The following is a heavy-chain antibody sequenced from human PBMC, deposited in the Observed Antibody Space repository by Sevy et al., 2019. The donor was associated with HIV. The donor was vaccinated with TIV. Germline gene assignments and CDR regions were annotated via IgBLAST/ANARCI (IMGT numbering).Heavy chain of an antibody. V-gene: IGHV3-11*01. CDR2: ISGSDNTI. CDR3: ARDHVKDGDLGDYYFYAMDV. CDR1: GFTFSDYY. Sequence: GESLKISCAASGFTFSDYYMSWIRQAPGKGLEWLSYISGSDNTIYYADSVKGRFTISRDNAKNSLYLRMNSLRAEDTAVYYCARDHVKDGDLGDYYFYAMDVWGQGTTVTVSS. J-gene: IGHJ6*02. D-gene: IGHD4-17*01.